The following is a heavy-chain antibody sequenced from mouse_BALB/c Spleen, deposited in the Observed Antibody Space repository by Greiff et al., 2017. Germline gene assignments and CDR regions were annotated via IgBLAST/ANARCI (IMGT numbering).Heavy chain of an antibody. CDR2: ISNLAYSI. Sequence: DVMLVESGGGLVQPGGSRKLSCAASGFTFSDYGMAWVRQAPGKGPEWVAFISNLAYSIYYADTVTGRFTISRENAKNTLYLEMSSLRSEDTAMYYCARERYRYAMDYWGQGTSVTVSS. CDR1: GFTFSDYG. J-gene: IGHJ4*01. D-gene: IGHD2-14*01. V-gene: IGHV5-15*02. CDR3: ARERYRYAMDY.